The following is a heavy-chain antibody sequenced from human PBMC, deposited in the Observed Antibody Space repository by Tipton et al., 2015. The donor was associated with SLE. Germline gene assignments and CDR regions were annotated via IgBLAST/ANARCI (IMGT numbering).Heavy chain of an antibody. J-gene: IGHJ4*02. CDR1: GGSFSGYY. CDR2: INHSGST. D-gene: IGHD3-22*01. V-gene: IGHV4-34*01. Sequence: TLSLTCAVYGGSFSGYYWSWIRQPPGKGLEWIGEINHSGSTNYNPSLKSRVTISVDTSKNQFSLKLSSVTAADTAVYYCARGYDSSGSPLDYWGQGTLVTVSS. CDR3: ARGYDSSGSPLDY.